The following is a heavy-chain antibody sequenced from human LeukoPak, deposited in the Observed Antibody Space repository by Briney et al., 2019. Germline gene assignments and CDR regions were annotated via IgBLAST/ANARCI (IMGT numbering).Heavy chain of an antibody. J-gene: IGHJ4*02. V-gene: IGHV4-34*01. CDR3: ARRDKSYTYYYDSSGYSSLNY. Sequence: KPSETLSLTCAVYGGSFSGYYWSWIRQPPGKGLEWIGEINHSGSTNYNPSLKSRVTISVDTSKNQFSLKLSSVTAADTAVYYCARRDKSYTYYYDSSGYSSLNYWGQGTLVTVSS. CDR1: GGSFSGYY. D-gene: IGHD3-22*01. CDR2: INHSGST.